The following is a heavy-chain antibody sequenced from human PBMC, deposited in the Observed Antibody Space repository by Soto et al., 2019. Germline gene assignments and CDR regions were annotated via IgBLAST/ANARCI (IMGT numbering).Heavy chain of an antibody. D-gene: IGHD4-4*01. V-gene: IGHV3-66*01. CDR3: ARDSYSKY. CDR1: GFTVSSSY. CDR2: LYTGGST. Sequence: PGGSLRLSCAASGFTVSSSYMSWVRQAPGKGLEWVSVLYTGGSTYYADSVKGGFTISRDNSKNTLYLQMNSLRAEDTAVYYCARDSYSKYWGQGTLVTVS. J-gene: IGHJ4*02.